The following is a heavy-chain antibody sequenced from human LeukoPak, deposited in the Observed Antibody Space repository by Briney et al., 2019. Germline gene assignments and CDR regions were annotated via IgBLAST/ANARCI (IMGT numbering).Heavy chain of an antibody. J-gene: IGHJ4*02. CDR2: ISYDGSNK. CDR1: GFTSSSYG. CDR3: AKAERIQLWLPFY. V-gene: IGHV3-30*18. D-gene: IGHD5-18*01. Sequence: GGSLRLSCAASGFTSSSYGMHWVRQAPGKGLEWVAVISYDGSNKYYADSVKGRFTISRDNSKNTLYLQMNSLRAEDTAVYYCAKAERIQLWLPFYWGQGTLVTVSS.